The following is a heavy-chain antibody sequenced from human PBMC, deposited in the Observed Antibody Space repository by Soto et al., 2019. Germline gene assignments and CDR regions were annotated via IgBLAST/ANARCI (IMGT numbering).Heavy chain of an antibody. V-gene: IGHV4-34*01. CDR3: ARESHDILTGPPWVWYFDL. CDR2: INDRGSI. D-gene: IGHD3-9*01. J-gene: IGHJ2*01. Sequence: QVQLQQWGAGPLRPLETLSLTCGVSGGSFSGYYWVWIRQSPGKGLEWIGEINDRGSINYNPSLKSRVSISVDTSKNHYSLNLRSVTAADTAVYYCARESHDILTGPPWVWYFDLWGSGTLVTVSS. CDR1: GGSFSGYY.